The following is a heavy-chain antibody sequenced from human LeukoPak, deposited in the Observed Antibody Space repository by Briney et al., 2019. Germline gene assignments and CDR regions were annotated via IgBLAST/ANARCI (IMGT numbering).Heavy chain of an antibody. CDR2: ISDYNGNT. CDR3: ARDSVDGSGTYYNDSPDY. D-gene: IGHD3-10*01. CDR1: GYTFSSYG. J-gene: IGHJ4*02. V-gene: IGHV1-18*01. Sequence: ASVKVSCKASGYTFSSYGISWVRQAPGQGLDWMGWISDYNGNTDYAQNLRGRLIMTTDTSTNTAYMELGSLRSDDTAIYYCARDSVDGSGTYYNDSPDYWGQGTLVTVSS.